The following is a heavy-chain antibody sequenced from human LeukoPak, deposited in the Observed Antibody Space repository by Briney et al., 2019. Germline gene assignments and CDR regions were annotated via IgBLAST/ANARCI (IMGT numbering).Heavy chain of an antibody. CDR3: ARGTYDYVWGSYGADFDY. J-gene: IGHJ4*02. CDR2: IRHDGNNI. Sequence: GGSLRLSCAASGFTFSDYGMHWVRQAPGKGPEWVAFIRHDGNNIYYADSLKGRFTISRDNSKNTLYLQMNSLRAEDTAVYYCARGTYDYVWGSYGADFDYWGQGTLVTVSS. CDR1: GFTFSDYG. V-gene: IGHV3-30*02. D-gene: IGHD3-16*01.